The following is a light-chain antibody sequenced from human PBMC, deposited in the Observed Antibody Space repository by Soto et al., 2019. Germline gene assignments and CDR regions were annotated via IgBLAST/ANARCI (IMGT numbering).Light chain of an antibody. CDR2: DAS. CDR3: QQYTSYWT. CDR1: QTISNW. V-gene: IGKV1-5*01. Sequence: DIQMTQSPSTLSASVGDTVTISFRASQTISNWLAWYQQKPGKAPKLLIYDASTLESGVPSRFSGSGSGTEFTLTISRLQTDDFATYYCQQYTSYWTFGQGTKVDIK. J-gene: IGKJ1*01.